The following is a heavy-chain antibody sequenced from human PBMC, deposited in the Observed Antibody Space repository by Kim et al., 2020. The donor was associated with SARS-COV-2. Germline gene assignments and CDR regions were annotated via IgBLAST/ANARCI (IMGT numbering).Heavy chain of an antibody. CDR2: NT. Sequence: NTGYSQKVQASVTITRGTSASTAYMELSGLRSEDTALYYCARSFGWWAFDSWGQGTVVTVSS. J-gene: IGHJ4*02. V-gene: IGHV1-3*01. D-gene: IGHD6-19*01. CDR3: ARSFGWWAFDS.